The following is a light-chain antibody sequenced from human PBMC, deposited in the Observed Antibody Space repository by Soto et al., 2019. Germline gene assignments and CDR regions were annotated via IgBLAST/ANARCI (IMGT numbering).Light chain of an antibody. CDR2: GAS. CDR1: QSVSSN. Sequence: EIVMTQSPATLSVSPGERATLSCRASQSVSSNLAWYQQKPGQAPRLLIYGASTRATGIPARFSGSGSVTEFTLAISGLQSEDFAVYYCQQDNNWPPWTFGQGTKLEIK. CDR3: QQDNNWPPWT. V-gene: IGKV3-15*01. J-gene: IGKJ2*02.